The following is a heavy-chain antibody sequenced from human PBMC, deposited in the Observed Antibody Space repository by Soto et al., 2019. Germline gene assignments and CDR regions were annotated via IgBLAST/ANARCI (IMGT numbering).Heavy chain of an antibody. CDR3: TGATYLDY. V-gene: IGHV3-23*01. Sequence: EVQLLESGGGLVQPGGSLRLSCAASGFSFNSYAMSWVRQAPGKGLEWVSHIGGAGDSTYYADSVKGRFTISRDNSKKTVYLQMESLRAEDTAVYYCTGATYLDYWGQGTLVTVS. CDR2: IGGAGDST. CDR1: GFSFNSYA. J-gene: IGHJ4*02.